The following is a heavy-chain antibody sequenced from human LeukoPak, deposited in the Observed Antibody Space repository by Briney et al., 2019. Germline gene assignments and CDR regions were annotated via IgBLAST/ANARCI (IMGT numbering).Heavy chain of an antibody. D-gene: IGHD2-2*02. CDR2: VDPEDGEK. V-gene: IGHV1-69-2*01. CDR3: ASEGGYCSSTSCYSGY. Sequence: ASVKVSCKVSGYTFTDYYMHWVQQAPGKGLEWMGLVDPEDGEKKNPEKFQGRVTITADTSTDTAYMELSSLRSEDTAVYYCASEGGYCSSTSCYSGYWGQGTLVTVSS. J-gene: IGHJ4*02. CDR1: GYTFTDYY.